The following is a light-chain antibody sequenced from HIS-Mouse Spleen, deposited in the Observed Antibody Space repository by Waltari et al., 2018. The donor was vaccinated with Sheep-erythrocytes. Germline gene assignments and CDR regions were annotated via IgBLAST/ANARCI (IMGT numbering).Light chain of an antibody. V-gene: IGKV1-5*03. J-gene: IGKJ2*01. CDR1: QSISSW. CDR3: QQYNSYYT. CDR2: KAS. Sequence: DIQMTQSPSTLSASVGDRVTITCRASQSISSWLAWYQQKPGKAPKLLFYKASSLERGVPSSFSGSGSGTEFTLTSSSLQPDDFASYCCQQYNSYYTFGQGTKVEIK.